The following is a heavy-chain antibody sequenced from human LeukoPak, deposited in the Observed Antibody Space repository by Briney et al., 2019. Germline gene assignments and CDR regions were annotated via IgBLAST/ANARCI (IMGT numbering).Heavy chain of an antibody. CDR1: GGSFSGYY. CDR3: AADYDILTGYYIFDY. V-gene: IGHV4-34*01. J-gene: IGHJ4*02. CDR2: INHSGST. Sequence: SETLSLTCAVYGGSFSGYYWSWIRQPPGKGLEWIGEINHSGSTNYNPSLKSRVTMSVDTSKNQFSLKLSSVTAADTAVYYCAADYDILTGYYIFDYWGQGTLVTVSS. D-gene: IGHD3-9*01.